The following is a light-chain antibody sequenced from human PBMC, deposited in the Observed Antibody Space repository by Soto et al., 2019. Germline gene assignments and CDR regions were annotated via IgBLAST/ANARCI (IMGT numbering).Light chain of an antibody. V-gene: IGKV3-20*01. CDR2: EAS. Sequence: PGARATLSCRASQSVSRNYLAWYQQKPGQAPRLLIYEASSRATGIPDRFSGSGSGTDFTLTITRLEPEDFALYYCQQYITSPLTFGLGTRLDIK. J-gene: IGKJ5*01. CDR1: QSVSRNY. CDR3: QQYITSPLT.